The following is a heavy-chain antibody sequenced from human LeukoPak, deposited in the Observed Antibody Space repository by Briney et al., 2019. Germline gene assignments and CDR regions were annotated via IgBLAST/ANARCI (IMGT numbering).Heavy chain of an antibody. CDR2: ISAYNGNT. CDR3: ATSALHWFDP. CDR1: GYTFTSYG. J-gene: IGHJ5*02. V-gene: IGHV1-18*04. Sequence: ASVKVSCKASGYTFTSYGMSWVRQAPGQGLEWMGWISAYNGNTNYAQKLQGRVTITPHTSTTTAYLALSSLTSDDTAVYYSATSALHWFDPWGQGTLVTVSS.